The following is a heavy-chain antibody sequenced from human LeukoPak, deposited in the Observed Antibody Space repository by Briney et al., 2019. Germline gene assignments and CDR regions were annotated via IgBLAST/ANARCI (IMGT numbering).Heavy chain of an antibody. J-gene: IGHJ6*03. D-gene: IGHD4-17*01. CDR2: MNPNSGDT. CDR1: GYTFTAYY. V-gene: IGHV1-2*02. Sequence: ASVKVSCRASGYTFTAYYIYWVRQAPGQGLEWMGWMNPNSGDTNYAQRFQGRVSLTRDTSISTARMELVSLTSDDTAVYYCARGPTVTTIFYYYMDVWGKGTTVTVSS. CDR3: ARGPTVTTIFYYYMDV.